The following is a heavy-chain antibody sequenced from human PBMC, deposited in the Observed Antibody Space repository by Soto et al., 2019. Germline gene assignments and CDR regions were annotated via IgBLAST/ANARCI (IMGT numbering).Heavy chain of an antibody. CDR2: IGSSGTTI. CDR1: GFTFSTYN. Sequence: GGSLRLYCAASGFTFSTYNMNWVHQVKGMGLEWISYIGSSGTTIYYADSVRGRFTISRDNAKNSLYLQMKRLRAEDTAVYYCARDISCCYPPYYFDYWGQGTQVTVSS. V-gene: IGHV3-48*01. D-gene: IGHD3-22*01. CDR3: ARDISCCYPPYYFDY. J-gene: IGHJ4*02.